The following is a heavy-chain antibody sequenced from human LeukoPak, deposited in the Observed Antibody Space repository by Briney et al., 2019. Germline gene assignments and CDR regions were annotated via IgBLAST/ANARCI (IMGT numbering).Heavy chain of an antibody. CDR1: PFIFSGHW. V-gene: IGHV3-33*08. Sequence: PGGSLRLSCEASPFIFSGHWLNWVRQAPGKGLEWVAIIWPDRRNKYYADSVKGRFTISRDNSENTLYLQMSSLRSEDTGVYYCVRKEVGTLRAMDVWGQGTTVIVSS. D-gene: IGHD1-26*01. J-gene: IGHJ6*02. CDR2: IWPDRRNK. CDR3: VRKEVGTLRAMDV.